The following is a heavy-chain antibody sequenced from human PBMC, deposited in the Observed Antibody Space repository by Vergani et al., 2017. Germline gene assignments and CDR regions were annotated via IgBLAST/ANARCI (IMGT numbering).Heavy chain of an antibody. CDR3: ARDTPKSSSWDNYYYYGMDV. CDR2: ITPIFGTA. CDR1: GGTFSSYA. J-gene: IGHJ6*02. D-gene: IGHD6-13*01. Sequence: QVQLVQSGAEVKKPGSSVKVSCKASGGTFSSYAISWVRQAPGQGLEWMGRITPIFGTANYAQKFQGRVTITADESTSTAYMELSSLRSEDTAVYYCARDTPKSSSWDNYYYYGMDVWGQGTTVTVSS. V-gene: IGHV1-69*18.